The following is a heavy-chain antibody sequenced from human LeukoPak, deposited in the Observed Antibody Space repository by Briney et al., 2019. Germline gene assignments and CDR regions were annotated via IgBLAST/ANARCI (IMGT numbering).Heavy chain of an antibody. CDR3: ATFYGDYVDY. CDR2: IWYDGSNT. CDR1: GFTFSSYD. J-gene: IGHJ4*02. V-gene: IGHV3-33*01. Sequence: GGSLRLSCAASGFTFSSYDMHWVRQAPGKGLEWVAVIWYDGSNTYYADSVKGRFTISRENSRNTLYLQMNSLRAADSAVYYWATFYGDYVDYWGQGALVTVSS. D-gene: IGHD4-17*01.